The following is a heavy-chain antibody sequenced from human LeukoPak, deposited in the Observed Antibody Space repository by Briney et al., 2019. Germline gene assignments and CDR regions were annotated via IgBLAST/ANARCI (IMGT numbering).Heavy chain of an antibody. CDR3: AGMTTVTTVTHDY. CDR1: GGSFSGYY. J-gene: IGHJ4*02. D-gene: IGHD4-11*01. CDR2: INHSRST. V-gene: IGHV4-34*01. Sequence: PSETLSLTCAVYGGSFSGYYWSWIRQPPGKGLEWIGEINHSRSTTYNPSLKSRVTISVDTSKNQFSLKLSSVTAADTAVYYCAGMTTVTTVTHDYWGQGTLVTVSS.